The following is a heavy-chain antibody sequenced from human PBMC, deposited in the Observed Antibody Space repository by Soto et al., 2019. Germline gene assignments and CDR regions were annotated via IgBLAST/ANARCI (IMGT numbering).Heavy chain of an antibody. D-gene: IGHD6-25*01. J-gene: IGHJ4*02. V-gene: IGHV2-5*01. Sequence: SGPTLVNPTQALTLTCTFSGFSLRTSGVGVGWIRQPPGKAPEWLALIYWNDDKRYSPSLKSRLTITKDTSKNQVVLTMTDMDPVDTGTYYCAQRLGSRGSFDYWGQGSLVTVSS. CDR2: IYWNDDK. CDR3: AQRLGSRGSFDY. CDR1: GFSLRTSGVG.